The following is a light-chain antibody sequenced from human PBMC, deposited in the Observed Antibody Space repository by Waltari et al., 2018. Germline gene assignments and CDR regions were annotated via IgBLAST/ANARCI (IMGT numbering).Light chain of an antibody. Sequence: SYELTQPPSLSVSPGQPASITCSGDKLGDKYACWYQQKPGQSPVLVICQDNKRPSGIPERFSGSNSGDTATLTISGTQAMDEADYYCQAWDTTTAVFGGGTKLTVL. J-gene: IGLJ3*02. CDR3: QAWDTTTAV. CDR2: QDN. V-gene: IGLV3-1*01. CDR1: KLGDKY.